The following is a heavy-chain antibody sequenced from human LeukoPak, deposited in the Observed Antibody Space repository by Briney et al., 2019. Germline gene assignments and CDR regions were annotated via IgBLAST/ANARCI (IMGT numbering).Heavy chain of an antibody. CDR3: ARDGYDSSGYYNYFDY. Sequence: PSETLSLTCTVSGGSISSGGYYWSWIRQHPGKGLEWIGYIYYSGSTYYNPSLKSRVTISVDTSKNQFSLKLSSVTAADTAVYYCARDGYDSSGYYNYFDYWGQGTLVTLSS. V-gene: IGHV4-31*03. D-gene: IGHD3-22*01. J-gene: IGHJ4*02. CDR1: GGSISSGGYY. CDR2: IYYSGST.